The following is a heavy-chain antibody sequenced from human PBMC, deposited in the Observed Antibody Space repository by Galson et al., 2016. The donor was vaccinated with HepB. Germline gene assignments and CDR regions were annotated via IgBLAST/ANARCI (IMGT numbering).Heavy chain of an antibody. Sequence: CAASGFTFGDFVVSWFRQAPGEGLEWVGIIRTTAYGGTAEYAASVKGRFTMSRDDSKSIASLQMNSLKTEDTGVYYCTRDGRYYGSDPGSYVGGMDVWGQGTTVTVSS. V-gene: IGHV3-49*03. CDR1: GFTFGDFV. CDR2: IRTTAYGGTA. J-gene: IGHJ6*02. CDR3: TRDGRYYGSDPGSYVGGMDV. D-gene: IGHD3-10*01.